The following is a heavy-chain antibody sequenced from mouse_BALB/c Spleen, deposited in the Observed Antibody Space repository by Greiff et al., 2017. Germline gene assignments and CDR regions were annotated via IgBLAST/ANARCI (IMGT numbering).Heavy chain of an antibody. J-gene: IGHJ1*01. CDR1: GYTFTSYY. V-gene: IGHV1S81*02. D-gene: IGHD1-1*01. CDR3: TRDYYGSSPGV. CDR2: INPSNGGT. Sequence: VQRVESGAELVKPGASVKLSCKASGYTFTSYYMYWVKQRPGQGLEWIGEINPSNGGTNFNEKFKSKATLTVDKSSSTAYMQLSSLTSEDSAVYYCTRDYYGSSPGVWGAGTTVTVSS.